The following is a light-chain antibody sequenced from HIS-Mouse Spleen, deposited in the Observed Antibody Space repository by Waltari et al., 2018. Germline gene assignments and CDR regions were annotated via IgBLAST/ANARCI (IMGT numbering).Light chain of an antibody. CDR3: SSYTSSSTVV. V-gene: IGLV2-14*01. Sequence: QSALTQPASVSGSPGQSITISCTGTSSDVGGYNYVSWYQQHPGKAPKLMIYEVSNRPSGVPTRFSGSKSGNPASLTISGLQAEDEADYYCSSYTSSSTVVFGGGTKLTVL. J-gene: IGLJ2*01. CDR1: SSDVGGYNY. CDR2: EVS.